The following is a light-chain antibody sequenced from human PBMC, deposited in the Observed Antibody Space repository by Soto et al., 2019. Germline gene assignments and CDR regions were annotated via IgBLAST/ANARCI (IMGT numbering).Light chain of an antibody. CDR1: HDITNY. J-gene: IGKJ3*01. CDR3: QRYDNVPFT. CDR2: DAA. V-gene: IGKV1-33*01. Sequence: DIQMTQSPDSLSASVGDRVTITCQASHDITNYVNWYQQKPGRAPRLLIYDAANLATGVPSRFSGSGSETDFTVTVASLQPEDVGLYYCQRYDNVPFTFGPGTKVNIK.